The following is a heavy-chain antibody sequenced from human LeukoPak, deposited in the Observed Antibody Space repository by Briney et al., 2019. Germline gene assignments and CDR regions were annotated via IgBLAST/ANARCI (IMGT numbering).Heavy chain of an antibody. J-gene: IGHJ4*02. Sequence: SETLSLTRTVSGDSISSNAYYWGWIRQPPGKGLEWIGSLNYGGNTFYNSSLKSRVTISIHTSRNQFSLRLSSVTAADTAVYFCARHSGSAYGPFDSWGQGTLVTVSS. CDR2: LNYGGNT. D-gene: IGHD5-12*01. V-gene: IGHV4-39*01. CDR3: ARHSGSAYGPFDS. CDR1: GDSISSNAYY.